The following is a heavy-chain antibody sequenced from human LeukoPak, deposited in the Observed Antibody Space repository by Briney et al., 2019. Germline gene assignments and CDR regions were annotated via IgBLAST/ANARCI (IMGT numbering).Heavy chain of an antibody. D-gene: IGHD3-22*01. J-gene: IGHJ5*02. CDR3: ARAVGGGYYDSSGFYYPIGWFDP. V-gene: IGHV1-69*13. CDR1: GGTFSSYA. CDR2: IIPIFGTA. Sequence: SVKVSCKASGGTFSSYAISWVRQAPGQGLEWMGGIIPIFGTANYAQKFQGRVTITADESTSTAYMELSSLRSEDTAVYYCARAVGGGYYDSSGFYYPIGWFDPWGHGTLVTVSS.